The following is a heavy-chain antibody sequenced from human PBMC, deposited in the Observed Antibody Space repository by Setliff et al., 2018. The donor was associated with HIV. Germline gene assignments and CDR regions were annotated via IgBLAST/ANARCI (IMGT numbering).Heavy chain of an antibody. D-gene: IGHD2-2*01. J-gene: IGHJ5*01. V-gene: IGHV4-59*05. Sequence: PSETPSLTCTVSGFPISRYYWSWIRQPPGKGLEWIASIHYTGRTYYNPSLKSRVSTSVDTAKNHLSLKLTSVTAADTAVYYCARVIPAGVPANWFDPWGQGTLVTVSS. CDR2: IHYTGRT. CDR3: ARVIPAGVPANWFDP. CDR1: GFPISRYY.